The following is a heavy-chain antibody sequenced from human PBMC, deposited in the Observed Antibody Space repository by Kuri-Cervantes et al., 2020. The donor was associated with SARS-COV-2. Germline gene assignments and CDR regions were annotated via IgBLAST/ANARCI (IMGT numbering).Heavy chain of an antibody. D-gene: IGHD3-9*01. J-gene: IGHJ6*02. CDR3: ARDEEYYDILTGTSLYYYGMDV. CDR1: GDSVSSNSAA. Sequence: SETLSLTCAISGDSVSSNSAAWNWIRQSPSRGLEWLGRTYYRSKWYNDYAVSVKSRITINPDTSKNQFSLQLNSVTPEDTAVYYCARDEEYYDILTGTSLYYYGMDVWGQGTTVTVSS. V-gene: IGHV6-1*01. CDR2: TYYRSKWYN.